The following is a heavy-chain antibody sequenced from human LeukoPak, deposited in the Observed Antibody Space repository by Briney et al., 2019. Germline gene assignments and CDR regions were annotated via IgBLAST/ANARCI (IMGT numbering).Heavy chain of an antibody. Sequence: ASVKVSCKASGYTFTGYYMHWVRQAPGQGLEWMGWINPNSGGTNYAQKFQGRVTMTRDTSISTAYTELSRLRSDDTAVYYCATLGAYYDSSWFDPWGQGTLVTVSS. CDR2: INPNSGGT. D-gene: IGHD3-22*01. CDR1: GYTFTGYY. CDR3: ATLGAYYDSSWFDP. V-gene: IGHV1-2*02. J-gene: IGHJ5*02.